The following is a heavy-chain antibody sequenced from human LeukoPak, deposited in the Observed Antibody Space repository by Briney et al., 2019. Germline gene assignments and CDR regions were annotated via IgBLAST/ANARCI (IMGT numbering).Heavy chain of an antibody. J-gene: IGHJ4*02. CDR3: ARLSKGRYFDYIFDH. CDR1: GGSVSSYEYY. CDR2: TYYSGST. Sequence: PSETLSLTCTVPGGSVSSYEYYWGWIRQPPGKGLEWIGNTYYSGSTYYNPSLKSRLTISVDTSKNQFSLKMSSVTAADTAVYYCARLSKGRYFDYIFDHWGQGALVTVSS. D-gene: IGHD3-9*01. V-gene: IGHV4-39*01.